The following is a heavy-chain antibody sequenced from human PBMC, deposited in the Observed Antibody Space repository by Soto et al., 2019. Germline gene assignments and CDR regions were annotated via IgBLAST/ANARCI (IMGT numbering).Heavy chain of an antibody. J-gene: IGHJ5*02. Sequence: GASVKVSCKASGGTFSSYAISWVRQAPGQGLEWMGGIIPIFGTANYAQKFQGRVTITADESTSTAYMELSSLRSEDTAVYYCARYNSYGLMSKNNWFDPWGQGTLVTAPQ. CDR1: GGTFSSYA. D-gene: IGHD5-18*01. V-gene: IGHV1-69*13. CDR3: ARYNSYGLMSKNNWFDP. CDR2: IIPIFGTA.